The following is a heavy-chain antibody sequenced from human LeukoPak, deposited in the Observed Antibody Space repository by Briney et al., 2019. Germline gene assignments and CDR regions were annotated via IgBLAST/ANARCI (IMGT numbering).Heavy chain of an antibody. Sequence: PGGSLRLSCAASGFTFSSYSMNWVRQAPGKGLEWVSSISSSSSYIYYADSVKGRFTISRDNAKNSLYLQMNGLRAEDTAVYYCARDWPQRGDGDYVFSAFDIWGQGTMVTVSS. J-gene: IGHJ3*02. CDR2: ISSSSSYI. CDR1: GFTFSSYS. V-gene: IGHV3-21*01. CDR3: ARDWPQRGDGDYVFSAFDI. D-gene: IGHD4-17*01.